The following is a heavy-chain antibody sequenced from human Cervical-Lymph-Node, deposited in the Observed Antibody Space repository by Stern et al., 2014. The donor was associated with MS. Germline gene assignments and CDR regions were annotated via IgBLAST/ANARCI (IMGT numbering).Heavy chain of an antibody. CDR1: GYNFDSYW. Sequence: VQLVESGAEVRKPGESLKISCKASGYNFDSYWIAWARQMPGEGLELMGIIFPYDSDTRYSPSFQGQVTISADTSINTAFLHLSSLKASDTAVYFCARHSKYTIGSVWFDPWGQGTPVTVSS. CDR2: IFPYDSDT. J-gene: IGHJ5*02. CDR3: ARHSKYTIGSVWFDP. V-gene: IGHV5-51*01. D-gene: IGHD2-2*02.